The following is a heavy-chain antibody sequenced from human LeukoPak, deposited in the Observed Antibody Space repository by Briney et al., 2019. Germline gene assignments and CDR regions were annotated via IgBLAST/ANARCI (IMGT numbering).Heavy chain of an antibody. CDR1: GFTFSSYG. J-gene: IGHJ4*02. CDR2: IRYYGSNK. Sequence: PGGSLRLSCAASGFTFSSYGMHWVRQAPGKGLEWVAFIRYYGSNKYYSDSVNGRLTISIDNSKHTLYLQMNSLRAEDTAVYYCAKDPRRAAMVAGLFDYWGQGTLVTVSS. CDR3: AKDPRRAAMVAGLFDY. D-gene: IGHD5-18*01. V-gene: IGHV3-30*02.